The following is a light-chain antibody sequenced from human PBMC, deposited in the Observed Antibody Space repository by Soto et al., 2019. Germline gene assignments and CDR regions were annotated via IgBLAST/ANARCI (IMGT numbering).Light chain of an antibody. V-gene: IGLV2-14*01. CDR2: DVS. Sequence: QFALTQPASVSGSPGQPITISCTGTSSDVGGYNYVSWYQQHPGKAPKLMIYDVSNRPSGVSNRFSGSKSGNTASLTISGLQAEDEADYYCSSYTSSPYVFGTGTKVTVL. CDR1: SSDVGGYNY. J-gene: IGLJ1*01. CDR3: SSYTSSPYV.